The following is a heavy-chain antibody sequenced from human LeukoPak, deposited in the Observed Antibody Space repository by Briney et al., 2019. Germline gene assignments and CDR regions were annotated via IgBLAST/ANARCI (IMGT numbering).Heavy chain of an antibody. D-gene: IGHD5-12*01. V-gene: IGHV1-18*01. CDR3: ARDGYSGYETDYYYYYMDV. CDR2: ISAYNGNT. CDR1: GYTFTSYG. J-gene: IGHJ6*03. Sequence: ASVKVFCKASGYTFTSYGISWVRQAPGQGLEWMGWISAYNGNTNYAQKLQGRVTMTTDTSTSTAYMELRSLRSDDTAVYYCARDGYSGYETDYYYYYMDVWGKGTTVTVSS.